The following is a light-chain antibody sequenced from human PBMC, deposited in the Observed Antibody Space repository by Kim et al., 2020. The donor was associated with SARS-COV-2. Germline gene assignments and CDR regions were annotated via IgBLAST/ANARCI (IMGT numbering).Light chain of an antibody. CDR1: QDISNY. Sequence: DIQMTQSPSSLSASVGDRVTITCQASQDISNYLNWYQQKPEKAPKLLIYDASNLETGVPSRFSGSGSGTDFTFTISSLQPEDIATYYCQQYDNLPFTFGPGTKVDIK. CDR3: QQYDNLPFT. CDR2: DAS. V-gene: IGKV1-33*01. J-gene: IGKJ3*01.